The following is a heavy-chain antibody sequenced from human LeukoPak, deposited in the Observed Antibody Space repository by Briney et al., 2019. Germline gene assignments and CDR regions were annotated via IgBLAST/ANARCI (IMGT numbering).Heavy chain of an antibody. CDR2: ISAYNGNT. V-gene: IGHV1-18*01. Sequence: ASVKVRCKASGYTFTRYGISWVRQAPGQGLEWMGWISAYNGNTNYAPKLQGRVTMTTHTSTSTAYMELRRLRSDDTAVYYCARDQTVGATDYFDYWGQGTLVTVSS. J-gene: IGHJ4*02. CDR1: GYTFTRYG. CDR3: ARDQTVGATDYFDY. D-gene: IGHD1-26*01.